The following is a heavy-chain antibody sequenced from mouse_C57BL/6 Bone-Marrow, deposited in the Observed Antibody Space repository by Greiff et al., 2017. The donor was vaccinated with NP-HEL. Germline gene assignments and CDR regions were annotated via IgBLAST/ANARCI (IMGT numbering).Heavy chain of an antibody. Sequence: EVQLVESGPGLVKPSQSLSLTCSVTGYSITSGYYWNWIRQFPGNKLEWMGYISYDGSNNYNPSLKNRISITRDTSKNQFFLKLNSVTTEDTATYYCARYDGYYVRYFDVWGTGTTVTVSS. V-gene: IGHV3-6*01. CDR2: ISYDGSN. CDR1: GYSITSGYY. J-gene: IGHJ1*03. D-gene: IGHD2-3*01. CDR3: ARYDGYYVRYFDV.